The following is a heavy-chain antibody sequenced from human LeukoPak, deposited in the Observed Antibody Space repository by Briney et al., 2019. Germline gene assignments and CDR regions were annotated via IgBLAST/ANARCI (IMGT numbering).Heavy chain of an antibody. CDR3: ARVAINRNYDLLPV. Sequence: SETLPLTCSVSGASLSTYFWSWIRQPPAKGLEWVGYIHYSGSTRYNPSLRSRLTISVDTSNNQFSLKLSSVTAADTAIYYCARVAINRNYDLLPVWGQGTLVTVSS. D-gene: IGHD3-9*01. V-gene: IGHV4-59*01. J-gene: IGHJ4*02. CDR2: IHYSGST. CDR1: GASLSTYF.